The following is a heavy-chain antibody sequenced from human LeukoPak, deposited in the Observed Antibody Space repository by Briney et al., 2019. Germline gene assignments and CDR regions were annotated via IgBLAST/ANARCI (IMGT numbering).Heavy chain of an antibody. CDR2: IYSGGST. Sequence: GGSLRLSCAASGLTVSKNYMSWVRQAPGKGLESVSVIYSGGSTYYADSVRGRFIISRDNSKNTLYLQMNSLRVEDTAVYYCARVGGHWGQGTLVTVSS. CDR3: ARVGGH. J-gene: IGHJ4*02. D-gene: IGHD3-10*01. V-gene: IGHV3-53*01. CDR1: GLTVSKNY.